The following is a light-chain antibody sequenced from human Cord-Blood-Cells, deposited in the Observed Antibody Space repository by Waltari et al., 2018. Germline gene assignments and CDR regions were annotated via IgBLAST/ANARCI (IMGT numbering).Light chain of an antibody. CDR3: SSYTSSSTLV. Sequence: QSALPQPASVSGSPGQSLTISCTGTSSDVGGYNYVSWYQQHPGKAPKLMIYDVSKRPSGVSNRFSGSKSGNTASLTISGLQAEDEADYYCSSYTSSSTLVFGGGTKLTVL. V-gene: IGLV2-14*01. J-gene: IGLJ2*01. CDR2: DVS. CDR1: SSDVGGYNY.